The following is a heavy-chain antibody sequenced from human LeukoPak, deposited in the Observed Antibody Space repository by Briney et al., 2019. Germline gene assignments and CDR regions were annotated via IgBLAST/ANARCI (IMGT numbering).Heavy chain of an antibody. CDR2: IYYSGST. CDR1: GFTFSSYS. Sequence: PGGSLRLSCAASGFTFSSYSMNWIRQPPGKGLEWIGSIYYSGSTYYNPSLKSRVTISVDTSKNQFSLKLSSVTAADTAVYYCARVTAAGTFVFDYWGQGTLVTVSS. CDR3: ARVTAAGTFVFDY. D-gene: IGHD6-13*01. J-gene: IGHJ4*02. V-gene: IGHV4-39*07.